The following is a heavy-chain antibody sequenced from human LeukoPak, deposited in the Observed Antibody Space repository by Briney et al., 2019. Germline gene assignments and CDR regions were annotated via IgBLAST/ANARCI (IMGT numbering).Heavy chain of an antibody. Sequence: SETLSLTCTVSGGSISSGSYYWSWIRQPAGKGLEWIGRIYTSGSTNYNPSLKSRVTISVDTSKNQFSLKLSSVTAADTAVYHCASSYYYDSSGYYDYWGQGTLVTVSS. CDR2: IYTSGST. D-gene: IGHD3-22*01. J-gene: IGHJ4*02. CDR3: ASSYYYDSSGYYDY. V-gene: IGHV4-61*02. CDR1: GGSISSGSYY.